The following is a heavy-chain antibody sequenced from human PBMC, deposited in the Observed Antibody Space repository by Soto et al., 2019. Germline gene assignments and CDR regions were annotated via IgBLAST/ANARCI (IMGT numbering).Heavy chain of an antibody. Sequence: QVQLVESGGGVVQPGRSLRLSCAASGFTFSSYAMHWVRQAPGKGLEWVAFISFDGSNKYYADSVKGRFTIARDNSKNTLYLQLNSLRAGATAVYYRARGAVPSYFDYWGQGTLVTVSS. V-gene: IGHV3-30*01. CDR3: ARGAVPSYFDY. J-gene: IGHJ4*02. CDR2: ISFDGSNK. CDR1: GFTFSSYA.